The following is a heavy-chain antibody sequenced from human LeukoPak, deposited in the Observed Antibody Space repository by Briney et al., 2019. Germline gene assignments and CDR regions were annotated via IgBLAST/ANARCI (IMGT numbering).Heavy chain of an antibody. D-gene: IGHD6-13*01. CDR1: GGSIISYY. J-gene: IGHJ4*02. CDR3: ARGRQQLAY. V-gene: IGHV4-59*01. CDR2: IYYSGST. Sequence: SETLSLTGTVSGGSIISYYWSWIRQPPGKGLEWIGYIYYSGSTNYNPSLKSRVTISVDTSKNQFSLKLSSVTVADTAVYYCARGRQQLAYWGQGTLVTVSS.